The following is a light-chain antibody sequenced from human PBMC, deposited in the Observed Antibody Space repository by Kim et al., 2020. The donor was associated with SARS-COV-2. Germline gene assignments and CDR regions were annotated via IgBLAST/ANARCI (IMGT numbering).Light chain of an antibody. Sequence: ALGQTVRITCQGDSLRTYDASWYQQKPGQAPILVIYGKNNRPSGIPDRFSGSSSGNTASLTVTGAQAVDEADYYCNSRDKSGDHVVFGGGTQLTVL. CDR1: SLRTYD. CDR3: NSRDKSGDHVV. V-gene: IGLV3-19*01. J-gene: IGLJ2*01. CDR2: GKN.